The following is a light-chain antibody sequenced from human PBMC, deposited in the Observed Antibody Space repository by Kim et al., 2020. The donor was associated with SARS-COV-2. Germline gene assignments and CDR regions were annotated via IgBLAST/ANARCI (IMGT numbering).Light chain of an antibody. J-gene: IGLJ2*01. CDR1: SIRSYS. CDR2: GKN. CDR3: NSRDSNENVF. V-gene: IGLV3-19*01. Sequence: VALGQTVRITCQGDSIRSYSATWYQQKPGQAPILVIYGKNNRPSGIPDRFSGSSSGNTASLTITGTQAGDEADYYCNSRDSNENVFFGGGTQLTVL.